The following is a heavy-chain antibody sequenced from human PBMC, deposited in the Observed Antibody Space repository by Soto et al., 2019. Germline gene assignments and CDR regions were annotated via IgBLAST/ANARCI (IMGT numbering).Heavy chain of an antibody. D-gene: IGHD6-25*01. V-gene: IGHV3-30*03. J-gene: IGHJ4*02. Sequence: GSLRLSCAASGFIFNRYVMHWVRQAPGKGLEWVALISHDGRNRFYADSVKGRLTISRDNSQNTLYLEMDTLRVEDTAVYYCARVSRFCGFSSCYILDNWGQGTLVTVSS. CDR2: ISHDGRNR. CDR3: ARVSRFCGFSSCYILDN. CDR1: GFIFNRYV.